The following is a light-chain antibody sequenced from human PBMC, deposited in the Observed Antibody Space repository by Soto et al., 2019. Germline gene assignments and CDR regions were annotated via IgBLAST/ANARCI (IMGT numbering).Light chain of an antibody. CDR2: GNN. CDR1: SSNIGAGYD. CDR3: AVWDDSLAGSWV. V-gene: IGLV1-40*01. J-gene: IGLJ3*02. Sequence: QSVLTQPPSVSGAPGQRVTISCTGSSSNIGAGYDVHWYQQLPGTAPKLLIYGNNNRPSGVPDRFSGSKSGTSASLAITGLQAEDEAEYFCAVWDDSLAGSWVFGGGTKLTVL.